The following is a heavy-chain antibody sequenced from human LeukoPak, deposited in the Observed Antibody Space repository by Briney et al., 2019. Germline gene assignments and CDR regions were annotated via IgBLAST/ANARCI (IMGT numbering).Heavy chain of an antibody. CDR1: GYTFTSYC. Sequence: ASVKVSCKASGYTFTSYCIHWVRQSPGQGLEWMAIINPSSGATRYAQKFQGRVTMTRDRSTSTVYMELSSLRSDDTAVYYCARATRGYDSGRDFDYWGQGTLVTVSS. CDR2: INPSSGAT. D-gene: IGHD3-10*01. V-gene: IGHV1-46*01. CDR3: ARATRGYDSGRDFDY. J-gene: IGHJ4*02.